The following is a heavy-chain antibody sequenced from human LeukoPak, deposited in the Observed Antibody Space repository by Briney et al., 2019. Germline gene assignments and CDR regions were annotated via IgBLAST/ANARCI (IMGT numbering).Heavy chain of an antibody. Sequence: GGSLRLSCAASGFTFSSYAMSWVRQAPGKGPEWVSAISGSGGSTYYADSVKGRFTISRDNSKNTLYLQMNSLRAEDTAVYYCAKDLRFLEWFFDYWGQGTLVTVSS. CDR1: GFTFSSYA. J-gene: IGHJ4*02. D-gene: IGHD3-3*01. CDR2: ISGSGGST. V-gene: IGHV3-23*01. CDR3: AKDLRFLEWFFDY.